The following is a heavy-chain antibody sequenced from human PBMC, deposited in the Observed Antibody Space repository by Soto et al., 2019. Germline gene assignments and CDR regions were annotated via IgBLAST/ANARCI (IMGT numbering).Heavy chain of an antibody. D-gene: IGHD3-10*01. CDR2: ISYDGSNK. J-gene: IGHJ6*02. CDR3: ARDRSGSGSYYNPYYYYGMDV. V-gene: IGHV3-30-3*01. Sequence: GGSLRLSCAASGFTFSSYAMHWVRQAPGKGLEWVAVISYDGSNKYYADSVKGRFTISRDNSKNTLYLQMNSLRAEDTAVYYCARDRSGSGSYYNPYYYYGMDVWGQGTTVTVSS. CDR1: GFTFSSYA.